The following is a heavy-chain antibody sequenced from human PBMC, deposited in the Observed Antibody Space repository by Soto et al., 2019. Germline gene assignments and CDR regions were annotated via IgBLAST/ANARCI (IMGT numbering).Heavy chain of an antibody. J-gene: IGHJ6*02. CDR3: AKEDGYCSSSSCPFGLDV. Sequence: GGSLRLSCAASGFIFGSYAMGWVRQAPGKGLEWVSDISASGDFTFYADSVKGRFTISRDNSKNTLYLQMNSLRADDTAVYFCAKEDGYCSSSSCPFGLDVWGQGTTVTVSS. V-gene: IGHV3-23*01. CDR1: GFIFGSYA. CDR2: ISASGDFT. D-gene: IGHD2-2*03.